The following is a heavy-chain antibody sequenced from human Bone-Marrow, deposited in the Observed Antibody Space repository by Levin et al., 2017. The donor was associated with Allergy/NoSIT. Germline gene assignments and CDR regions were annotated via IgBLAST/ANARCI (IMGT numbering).Heavy chain of an antibody. CDR3: ARKYSSAWCFDY. Sequence: SGGLRLSCAASGFTFSNYGMTWVRQAPGKGLEWVANIKQDGTEKNYVDSVKGRFTISRDNANNALHLQMSSLRVEDTAVYFCARKYSSAWCFDYWGQGILVAVSS. V-gene: IGHV3-7*01. J-gene: IGHJ4*02. D-gene: IGHD6-19*01. CDR2: IKQDGTEK. CDR1: GFTFSNYG.